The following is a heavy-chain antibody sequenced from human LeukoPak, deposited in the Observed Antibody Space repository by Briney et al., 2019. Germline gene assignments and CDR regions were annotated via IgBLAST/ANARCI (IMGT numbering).Heavy chain of an antibody. Sequence: ASVKVSCKASGYTFSGYYIHWLRQAPGQGLEWMGWISPNSGGTNYAQKFQDRVTMTRDASISTAYMELSRLRSDDTAVYYCAREGYTTQYCSSTSCYQVPSYMDVWGKGTTVTVS. CDR2: ISPNSGGT. D-gene: IGHD2-2*01. CDR3: AREGYTTQYCSSTSCYQVPSYMDV. V-gene: IGHV1-2*02. J-gene: IGHJ6*03. CDR1: GYTFSGYY.